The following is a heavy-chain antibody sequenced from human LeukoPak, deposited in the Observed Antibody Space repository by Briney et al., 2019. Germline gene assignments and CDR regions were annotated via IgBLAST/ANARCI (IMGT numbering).Heavy chain of an antibody. D-gene: IGHD6-13*01. V-gene: IGHV3-33*01. CDR2: IWYDGSNK. J-gene: IGHJ3*02. Sequence: PGGSLRLSCAASGFTFSSCGMHWVRQAPGKGLEWVAVIWYDGSNKYYADSVKGRFTISRDNSKNTLYLQMNSLRAEDTAVYYCARGRYSSSWYIVDAFDIWGQGTMVTVSS. CDR1: GFTFSSCG. CDR3: ARGRYSSSWYIVDAFDI.